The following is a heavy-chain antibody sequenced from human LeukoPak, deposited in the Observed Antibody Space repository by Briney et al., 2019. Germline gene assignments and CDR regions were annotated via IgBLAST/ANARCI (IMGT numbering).Heavy chain of an antibody. CDR2: IIPIFGTA. V-gene: IGHV1-69*13. Sequence: EASVKVSCKASGGTFSSYAISWVRQAPRQGLEWMGGIIPIFGTANYAQKFQGRVTITADESTSAAYMELSSLRSEDTAVYYCARSITMPHYYYYGMDVWAKGPRSPSP. CDR1: GGTFSSYA. J-gene: IGHJ6*02. CDR3: ARSITMPHYYYYGMDV. D-gene: IGHD3-10*01.